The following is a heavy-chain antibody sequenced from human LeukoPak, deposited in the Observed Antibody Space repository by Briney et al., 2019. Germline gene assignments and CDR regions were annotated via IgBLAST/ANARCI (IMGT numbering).Heavy chain of an antibody. Sequence: GGSLRLSCAASGFTFSIYPMTWVRQAPGRGLDWVSSISANGDSTYYEDSVKGRFTISRDNSKNTLYLQLNGLRPEDAALYYCAKLGCSGGGCSGRDKGYWGQGTLVTVSS. V-gene: IGHV3-23*01. CDR2: ISANGDST. J-gene: IGHJ4*02. D-gene: IGHD2-15*01. CDR3: AKLGCSGGGCSGRDKGY. CDR1: GFTFSIYP.